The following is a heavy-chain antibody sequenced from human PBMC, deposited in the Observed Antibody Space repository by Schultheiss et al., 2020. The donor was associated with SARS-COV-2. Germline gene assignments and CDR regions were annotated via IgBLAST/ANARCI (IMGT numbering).Heavy chain of an antibody. CDR3: ASTYCGGDCYSWGWFDP. D-gene: IGHD2-21*02. CDR1: GGSISSGDYY. V-gene: IGHV4-61*08. J-gene: IGHJ5*02. Sequence: SETLSLTCTVSGGSISSGDYYWSWIRQPPGKGLEWIGYIYYSGSTNYNPSLRSRVTISVDTSKNQFSLKLSSVTAADTAVYYCASTYCGGDCYSWGWFDPWGEGTLVTVSS. CDR2: IYYSGST.